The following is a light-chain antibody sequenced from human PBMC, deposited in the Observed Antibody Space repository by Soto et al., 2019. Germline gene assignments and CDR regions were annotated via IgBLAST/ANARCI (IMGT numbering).Light chain of an antibody. CDR1: QDISNF. CDR2: DAS. V-gene: IGKV1-33*01. Sequence: DIQMTQSPSSLSASVGDRVAITCQASQDISNFLNWYQQKPGKAPKLLTYDASDLETGVPSRFSGSGSGTDFSLTISSLQPEDIATYYCQQYQRYPPSFGGGTKVEIK. CDR3: QQYQRYPPS. J-gene: IGKJ4*01.